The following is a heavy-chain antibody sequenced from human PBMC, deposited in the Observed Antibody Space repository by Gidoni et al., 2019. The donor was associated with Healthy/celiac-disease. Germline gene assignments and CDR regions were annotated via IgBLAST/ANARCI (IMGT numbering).Heavy chain of an antibody. D-gene: IGHD3-22*01. CDR3: ARDPTDYYDSSGYQHRGHSYYYGMDV. CDR1: GFTVSSNY. CDR2: IYSGGST. Sequence: EVQLVESGGGLVQPGGSLRLSCAASGFTVSSNYMSWVRQAPGKGLEWFSVIYSGGSTYSADSVKGRFTISRDNSKNTLYLQMNSLSAEDTAVYYCARDPTDYYDSSGYQHRGHSYYYGMDVWGQGTTVTVSS. V-gene: IGHV3-66*02. J-gene: IGHJ6*02.